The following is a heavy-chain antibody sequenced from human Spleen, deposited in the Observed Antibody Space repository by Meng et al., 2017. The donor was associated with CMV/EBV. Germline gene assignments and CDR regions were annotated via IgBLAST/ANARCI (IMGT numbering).Heavy chain of an antibody. J-gene: IGHJ4*02. CDR1: GFTFDSYE. D-gene: IGHD3-16*01. V-gene: IGHV3-48*03. CDR3: ATPPVMITFGGVSL. Sequence: GESLKISCAASGFTFDSYEMNWVRQAPGRGLEWVSYISSSGSTRYYADSVKGRFTISRDNAKNSLYLQMNSLRAEDTAVYYCATPPVMITFGGVSLWGQGTLVTVSS. CDR2: ISSSGSTR.